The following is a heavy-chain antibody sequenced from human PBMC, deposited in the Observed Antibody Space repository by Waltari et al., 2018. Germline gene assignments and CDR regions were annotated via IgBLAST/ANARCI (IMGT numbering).Heavy chain of an antibody. Sequence: QVQLQESGPGLVKPSETLSLTCAVSGYSISSGYYWGWIRQPPGKGLEWIGSIYHSGSTYYNPSLKSRVTISVDTSKNQFSLKLSSVTAADTAVYYCARLEYSGYDWGQGTLVTVSS. D-gene: IGHD5-12*01. CDR1: GYSISSGYY. CDR3: ARLEYSGYD. CDR2: IYHSGST. J-gene: IGHJ4*02. V-gene: IGHV4-38-2*01.